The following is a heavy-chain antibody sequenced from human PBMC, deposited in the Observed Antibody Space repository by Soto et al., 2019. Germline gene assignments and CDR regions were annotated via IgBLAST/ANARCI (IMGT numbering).Heavy chain of an antibody. Sequence: QEQLVESGGGMVHPGTSLRLSCVTSGISLTAHGMHWVRQAPGKGLEWVALSWYDGKTFYGDSVKGRFTTSRDTSTVFLDMRSLRPDDTAVYFCARVRNNNDKRLDVWGQGTTVIVS. V-gene: IGHV3-33*01. CDR2: SWYDGKT. CDR1: GISLTAHG. CDR3: ARVRNNNDKRLDV. J-gene: IGHJ6*02. D-gene: IGHD2-8*01.